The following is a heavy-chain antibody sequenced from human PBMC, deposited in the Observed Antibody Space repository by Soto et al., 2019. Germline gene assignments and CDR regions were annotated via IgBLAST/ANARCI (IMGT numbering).Heavy chain of an antibody. CDR1: GDTFSSYA. CDR2: IIPIFGTA. Sequence: QVQLVQSGAEVKKPGSSVKVSCKASGDTFSSYAISWLRQAPGQGLEWMGGIIPIFGTANYAQKFQGRVTITADESKSTDYMELSSLRAEDTAVYYCARDGSGYRSRASPMDVWGQGTTVTVSS. J-gene: IGHJ6*02. D-gene: IGHD3-22*01. V-gene: IGHV1-69*01. CDR3: ARDGSGYRSRASPMDV.